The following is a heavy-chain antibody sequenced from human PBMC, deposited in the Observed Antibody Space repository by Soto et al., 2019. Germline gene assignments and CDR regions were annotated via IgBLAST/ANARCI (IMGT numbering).Heavy chain of an antibody. CDR1: GFTFSDYA. J-gene: IGHJ4*02. CDR3: AKAAWGYYAPRGGYYFDS. Sequence: EVQLLESGGGLVQPGGSLRLSCAASGFTFSDYAMTWVRQAPGKGLDWVSEISGSGATTHYAESVKGRFTISRDNSKNTLYLQMNSLRAADTALYYCAKAAWGYYAPRGGYYFDSWGQGTRVDASS. CDR2: ISGSGATT. D-gene: IGHD3-22*01. V-gene: IGHV3-23*01.